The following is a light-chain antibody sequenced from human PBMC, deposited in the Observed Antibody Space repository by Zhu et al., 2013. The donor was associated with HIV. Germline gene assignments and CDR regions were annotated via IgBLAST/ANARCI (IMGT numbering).Light chain of an antibody. CDR1: QSVSSSY. V-gene: IGKV3-20*01. CDR2: GTS. J-gene: IGKJ2*01. Sequence: EIVLTQSPVTLSLSPGDRATLSCRASQSVSSSYFSWYQQKPGQAPRLLIYGTSSRATGIPDRFSGSGSGTDFTLTISRLEPEDFALYYCQQFGTSPVYTFGQGTKLEIK. CDR3: QQFGTSPVYT.